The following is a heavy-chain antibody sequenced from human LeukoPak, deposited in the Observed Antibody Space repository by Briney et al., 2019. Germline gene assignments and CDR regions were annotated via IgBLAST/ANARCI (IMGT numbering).Heavy chain of an antibody. CDR2: IKQDGGVI. CDR1: GFSFSTHW. CDR3: AGDEGWTFDI. Sequence: GSLRLSCAASGFSFSTHWMSWFRQAPGKGLEWVALIKQDGGVIHYVDSVKGRFTISRDNAKNSLSLQMNSLRADDTAVYYCAGDEGWTFDIWGQGTKVTVSS. D-gene: IGHD5-24*01. V-gene: IGHV3-7*01. J-gene: IGHJ3*02.